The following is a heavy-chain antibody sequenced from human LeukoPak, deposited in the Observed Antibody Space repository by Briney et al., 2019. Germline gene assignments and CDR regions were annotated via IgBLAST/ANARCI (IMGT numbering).Heavy chain of an antibody. CDR1: GGTFSSYA. D-gene: IGHD6-19*01. CDR3: ATSLAVAGTGAFDI. V-gene: IGHV1-69*06. CDR2: IIPIFGTA. J-gene: IGHJ3*02. Sequence: ASVKVSCKASGGTFSSYAISWVRQAPGQGLEWMGGIIPIFGTANYAQKFQGRVTITADKSTSTAYMELSSLGSEDTAVYYCATSLAVAGTGAFDIWGQGTMVTVSS.